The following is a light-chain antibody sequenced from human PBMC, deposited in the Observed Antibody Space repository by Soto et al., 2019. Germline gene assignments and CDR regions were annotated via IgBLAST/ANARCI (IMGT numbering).Light chain of an antibody. V-gene: IGKV3-15*01. J-gene: IGKJ1*01. CDR2: VAS. Sequence: EIVMTQSPATLSVSPGERVTLSCRASQSVRSNLAWYQQKPGQAPRLLIYVASTRATGIPARFSGSGSGTEFTLTISSLQSEDFAVYYCQQYNNWPGWAFGQGTKVEI. CDR1: QSVRSN. CDR3: QQYNNWPGWA.